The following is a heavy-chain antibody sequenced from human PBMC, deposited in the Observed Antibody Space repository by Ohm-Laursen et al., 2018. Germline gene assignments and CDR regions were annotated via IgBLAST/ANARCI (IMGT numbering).Heavy chain of an antibody. V-gene: IGHV4-59*01. CDR3: ARDSAVAGLDY. Sequence: PSETLSLTCPVSGGSISSYYWSWIRQPPGKGLEWIGYIYYSGSTNYNPSLKSRVTISVDTSKNQFSLKLSSVTAADTAVYYCARDSAVAGLDYWGQGTLVTVSS. D-gene: IGHD6-19*01. CDR2: IYYSGST. J-gene: IGHJ4*02. CDR1: GGSISSYY.